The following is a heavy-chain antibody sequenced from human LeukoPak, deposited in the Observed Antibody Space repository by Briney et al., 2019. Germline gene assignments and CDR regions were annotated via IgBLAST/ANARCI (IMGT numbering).Heavy chain of an antibody. V-gene: IGHV1-69*06. J-gene: IGHJ4*02. CDR2: IIPIFGTT. Sequence: ASVKVSCKASGGTFNSYAISWVRQAPGQGLEWMGGIIPIFGTTNYARKFRGRVTLTADKSTSTAYMELSSLRSEDTAVYYCARDRYYDFWSGSHYFDYWGQGTLVTVSS. CDR3: ARDRYYDFWSGSHYFDY. D-gene: IGHD3-3*01. CDR1: GGTFNSYA.